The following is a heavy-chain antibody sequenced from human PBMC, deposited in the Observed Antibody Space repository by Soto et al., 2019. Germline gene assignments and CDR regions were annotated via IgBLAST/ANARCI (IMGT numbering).Heavy chain of an antibody. D-gene: IGHD1-1*01. CDR3: ARDPLQLSAFDI. J-gene: IGHJ3*02. CDR2: ISSSSTI. Sequence: GGSLRLSCAASGFTFSSYSMNWVRQAPGKGLEWVSYISSSSTIYYADSVKGRFTISRDNAKNSLYLQMNSLRDEDTAVYYCARDPLQLSAFDIWGQGTMVTVSS. V-gene: IGHV3-48*02. CDR1: GFTFSSYS.